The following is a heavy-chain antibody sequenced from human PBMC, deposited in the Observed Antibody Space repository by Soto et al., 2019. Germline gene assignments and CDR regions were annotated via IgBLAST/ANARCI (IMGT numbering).Heavy chain of an antibody. J-gene: IGHJ4*02. D-gene: IGHD3-10*01. CDR1: GGSIISGDYY. V-gene: IGHV4-31*03. CDR3: ARIYGSGTLYFDY. Sequence: SETLSLTCTVSGGSIISGDYYWSWVRQHPGRGLEWIGYIYYTGSTYYNPSLKSRITISVDTSKNQFSLKLSSVTAADTAVYYCARIYGSGTLYFDYWGQGTLVTVSS. CDR2: IYYTGST.